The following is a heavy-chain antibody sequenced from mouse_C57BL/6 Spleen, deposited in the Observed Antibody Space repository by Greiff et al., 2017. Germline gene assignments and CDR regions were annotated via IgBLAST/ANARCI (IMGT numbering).Heavy chain of an antibody. V-gene: IGHV1-82*01. CDR2: IFPGDGDT. CDR3: GITTVVAR. CDR1: GYAFSSSW. J-gene: IGHJ4*01. Sequence: QVQLQQSGPELVKPGASVKISCKASGYAFSSSWMNWVKQRPGKGLEWIGRIFPGDGDTNYNGKFKGKATLTVDKSSSTAYMQLSSLTSEDSAVYFCGITTVVARWGQGTSVTVSS. D-gene: IGHD1-1*01.